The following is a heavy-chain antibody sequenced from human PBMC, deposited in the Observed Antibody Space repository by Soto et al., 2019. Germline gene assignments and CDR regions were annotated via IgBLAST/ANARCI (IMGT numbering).Heavy chain of an antibody. D-gene: IGHD5-12*01. J-gene: IGHJ4*02. Sequence: NPSETLSLTCTVSGGSISSGGYYWSWIRQHPGKGLEWIGYIYYSGSTNYNPSLKSRVTISVDTSKNQFSLKLSSVTAADTAVYYCARDQGGYNSYWGQGTLVTVSS. CDR1: GGSISSGGYY. V-gene: IGHV4-61*08. CDR3: ARDQGGYNSY. CDR2: IYYSGST.